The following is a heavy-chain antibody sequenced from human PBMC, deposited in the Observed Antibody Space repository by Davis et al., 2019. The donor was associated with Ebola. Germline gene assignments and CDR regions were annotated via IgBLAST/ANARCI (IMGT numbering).Heavy chain of an antibody. CDR1: GFTFSGSA. D-gene: IGHD3-9*01. J-gene: IGHJ5*02. CDR3: ARGAVYYDILTGPDWFDP. Sequence: PGGSLRLSCAASGFTFSGSAMHWVRQAPGKGLEWVAVISYDGSNKYYADSVKGRFTISRDNSKNTLYLQMNSLRAEDTAVYYCARGAVYYDILTGPDWFDPWGQGTLVTVSS. V-gene: IGHV3-30-3*01. CDR2: ISYDGSNK.